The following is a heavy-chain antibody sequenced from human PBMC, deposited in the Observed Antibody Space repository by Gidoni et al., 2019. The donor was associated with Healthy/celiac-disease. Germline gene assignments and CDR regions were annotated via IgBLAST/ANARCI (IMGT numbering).Heavy chain of an antibody. CDR2: GGSP. V-gene: IGHV3-23*01. J-gene: IGHJ4*02. CDR3: AKGEYYDFWSGYSGFDY. Sequence: GGSPYYADSVKGRFTISRDNSKNTLYLQMNSLRAEDTAVYYCAKGEYYDFWSGYSGFDYWGQGTLVTVSS. D-gene: IGHD3-3*01.